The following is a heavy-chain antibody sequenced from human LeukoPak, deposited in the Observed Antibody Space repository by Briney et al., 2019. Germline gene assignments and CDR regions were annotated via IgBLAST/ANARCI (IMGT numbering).Heavy chain of an antibody. J-gene: IGHJ3*02. D-gene: IGHD1-26*01. CDR3: ARGVIVGATTTLHAFDI. Sequence: SETLSVTCTVSGGSISSGGYYWSWIRQHPGKGLEWIGYIYYSGSTYYNPSLKSRVTISVDTSKNQFSLKLSSVTAADTAVYYCARGVIVGATTTLHAFDIWGQGTMVTVSS. V-gene: IGHV4-31*03. CDR2: IYYSGST. CDR1: GGSISSGGYY.